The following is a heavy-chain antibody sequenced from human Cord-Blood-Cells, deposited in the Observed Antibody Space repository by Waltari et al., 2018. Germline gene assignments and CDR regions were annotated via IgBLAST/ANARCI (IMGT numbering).Heavy chain of an antibody. Sequence: QVQLQQWGAGLLKPSETLSLTCAVYGGSFSGYYWSWIRQPPGKGLEWIGEINHSGSTNYNPSLKSRVTISVDTSKNQFSLKLSSVTAADTAVYYCARKHLGFYYFDYWGQGTLVTVSS. D-gene: IGHD7-27*01. J-gene: IGHJ4*02. CDR1: GGSFSGYY. CDR3: ARKHLGFYYFDY. CDR2: INHSGST. V-gene: IGHV4-34*01.